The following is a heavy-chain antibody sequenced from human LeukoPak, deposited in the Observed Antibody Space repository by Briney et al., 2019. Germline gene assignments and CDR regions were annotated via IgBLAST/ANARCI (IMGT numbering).Heavy chain of an antibody. CDR2: IYSGGSM. D-gene: IGHD4-17*01. J-gene: IGHJ4*02. CDR3: ATRPSGDYPYFDY. V-gene: IGHV3-66*01. CDR1: GFTVTRKY. Sequence: GGSLRLPCAASGFTVTRKYMSWVRQAPGKGLEWVSVIYSGGSMYYADSVKGRFTISRDSSKNTLYLQMNSLRAEDTAVYYCATRPSGDYPYFDYWGRGTLVTVSS.